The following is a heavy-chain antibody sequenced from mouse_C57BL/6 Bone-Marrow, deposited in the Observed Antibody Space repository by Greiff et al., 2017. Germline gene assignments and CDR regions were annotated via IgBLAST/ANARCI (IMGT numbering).Heavy chain of an antibody. CDR3: ARGSHWYFDV. CDR1: GYTFTSYG. CDR2: IYPRSGNT. J-gene: IGHJ1*03. Sequence: QVHVKQSGAELARPGASVKLSCKASGYTFTSYGISWVKQRTGQGLEWIGEIYPRSGNTYYNEKFKGKATLTADKSSSTAYMELRSLTSEDSAVYFCARGSHWYFDVWGTGTTVTVSS. V-gene: IGHV1-81*01. D-gene: IGHD1-1*02.